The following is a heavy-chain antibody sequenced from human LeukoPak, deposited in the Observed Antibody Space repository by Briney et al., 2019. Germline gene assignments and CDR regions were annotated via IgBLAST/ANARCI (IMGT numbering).Heavy chain of an antibody. V-gene: IGHV4-4*07. Sequence: SETLSLTCTVSGGSISSYYWSWLRQPAGKGLEWIGRIYTSGSTKYHPTLKSRFPMSVDTSKNQFSRKLSSVTAADTAVYYCAKENGWSRIPFEYWGQGTLVTVSS. J-gene: IGHJ4*02. CDR3: AKENGWSRIPFEY. D-gene: IGHD6-19*01. CDR2: IYTSGST. CDR1: GGSISSYY.